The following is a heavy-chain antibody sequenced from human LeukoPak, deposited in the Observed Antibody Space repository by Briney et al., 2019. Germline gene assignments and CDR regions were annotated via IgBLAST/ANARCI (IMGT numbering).Heavy chain of an antibody. CDR1: GFTFSSYA. Sequence: GRSLRLSCAASGFTFSSYAMHWVRQAPGKGLEWVAVISYDGSNKYYADSVKGRFTISRDNSKNTLYLQMNSLRAEDTAVYYCARGWYKEYYYGSGSETDRTYYYYYMDVWGKGTTVTVSS. V-gene: IGHV3-30*04. D-gene: IGHD3-10*01. CDR2: ISYDGSNK. CDR3: ARGWYKEYYYGSGSETDRTYYYYYMDV. J-gene: IGHJ6*03.